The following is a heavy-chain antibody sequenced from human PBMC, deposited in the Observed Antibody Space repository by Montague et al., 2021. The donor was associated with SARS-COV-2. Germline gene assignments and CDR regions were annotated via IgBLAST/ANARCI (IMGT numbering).Heavy chain of an antibody. D-gene: IGHD3-9*01. CDR3: ATSLSGAYYDILTGYYSGYYYGMDV. V-gene: IGHV4-61*01. Sequence: SETLSLTCTVSGGSVISGSYYWSWIRQPPGKGLEWIGYIYYSGSTNYNLSLKSRVTISVDTSKNQFSLKLSSVTAADTAVYYCATSLSGAYYDILTGYYSGYYYGMDVWGQGTTVTVSS. CDR2: IYYSGST. CDR1: GGSVISGSYY. J-gene: IGHJ6*02.